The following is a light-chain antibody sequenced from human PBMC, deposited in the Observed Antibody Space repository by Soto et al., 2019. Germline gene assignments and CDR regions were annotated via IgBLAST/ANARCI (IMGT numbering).Light chain of an antibody. Sequence: TQSPSTLSASLGDRVTIACRASQSVSSYLNWYQQKPGQAPRLLIYDASNLATGVPARFSGSGSGTDFTLTISSLAPEDFAVYYCQQRNSWPPTFGQGTKVDIK. V-gene: IGKV3-11*01. CDR1: QSVSSY. CDR3: QQRNSWPPT. CDR2: DAS. J-gene: IGKJ1*01.